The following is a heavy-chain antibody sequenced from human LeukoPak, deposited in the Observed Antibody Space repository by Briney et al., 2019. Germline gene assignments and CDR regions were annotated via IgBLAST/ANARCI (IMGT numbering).Heavy chain of an antibody. CDR1: GGSFSGYY. J-gene: IGHJ4*02. CDR3: ARRLRFLEWLPRGYFDY. CDR2: INHSGST. V-gene: IGHV4-34*01. Sequence: MPSETLSLTCAVYGGSFSGYYWSWIRQPPGKGLEWIGEINHSGSTNYNPSLKSRVTISVDASKNQFSLKLSSVTAADTAVYYCARRLRFLEWLPRGYFDYWGQGTLVTVSS. D-gene: IGHD3-3*01.